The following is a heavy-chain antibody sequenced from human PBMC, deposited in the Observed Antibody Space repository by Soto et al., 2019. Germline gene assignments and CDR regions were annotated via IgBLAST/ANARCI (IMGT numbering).Heavy chain of an antibody. D-gene: IGHD6-19*01. CDR2: INGYNGNT. CDR1: GYTFTTYG. Sequence: QVQLVQSGAEVKKPGASVKVSCKASGYTFTTYGISWVRQAPGQGLEWMGWINGYNGNTNYAQKLQGRVTMTTDTSKSTGFMEVRRLRYDDTAVYSWARDPVAGTYFNYGGQGTLVTVSS. CDR3: ARDPVAGTYFNY. V-gene: IGHV1-18*01. J-gene: IGHJ4*02.